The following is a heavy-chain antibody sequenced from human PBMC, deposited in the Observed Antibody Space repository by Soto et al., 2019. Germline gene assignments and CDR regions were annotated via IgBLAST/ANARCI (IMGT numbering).Heavy chain of an antibody. V-gene: IGHV1-58*01. CDR3: AKNGQPPYYYYGLDV. D-gene: IGHD2-8*01. CDR1: GFTFTSSA. CDR2: IGGCSGDT. Sequence: SVKVSCKASGFTFTSSAVKWVRQARGQGLEWMGWIGGCSGDTNYAQKFQDRVSMTIDTSTTTAYMELRSLTSDDTAVYYCAKNGQPPYYYYGLDVWGQGTKVTVS. J-gene: IGHJ6*02.